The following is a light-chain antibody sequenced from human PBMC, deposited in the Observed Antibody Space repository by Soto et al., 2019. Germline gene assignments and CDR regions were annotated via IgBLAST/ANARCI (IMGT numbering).Light chain of an antibody. CDR2: DAS. J-gene: IGKJ5*01. V-gene: IGKV3-11*01. Sequence: EIVLTQSPATLSLSPGESATLSCRAIQSVSRYLAWYQQKPGQAPRLLIYDASNRATGIPARFSGSGSGTDFTLTISSLEPEDFAVYYCQQRNSWPPITFGQGTRLEIK. CDR1: QSVSRY. CDR3: QQRNSWPPIT.